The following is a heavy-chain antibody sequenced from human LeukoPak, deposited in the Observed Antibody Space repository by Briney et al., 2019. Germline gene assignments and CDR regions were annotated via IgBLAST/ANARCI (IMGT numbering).Heavy chain of an antibody. V-gene: IGHV3-33*06. J-gene: IGHJ4*02. Sequence: PGRSLRLSCAASGFTFSSYGMHWVRQAPGKGLEWVAVIWYDGSNKYYADSVKGRFTISRDNSKNTLYLQMNSLRAEDTAVYYCAKEEVISGNHGVYFDYWGQGTLVTVSS. CDR3: AKEEVISGNHGVYFDY. CDR1: GFTFSSYG. CDR2: IWYDGSNK. D-gene: IGHD3-22*01.